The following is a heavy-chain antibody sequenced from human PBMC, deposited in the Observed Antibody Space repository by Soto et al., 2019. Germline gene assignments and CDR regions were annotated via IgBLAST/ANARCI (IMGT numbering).Heavy chain of an antibody. CDR3: AKEYSSGLQYFQH. Sequence: GGSLRLSCAASGFTFGDSGMHWVRQAPGKGLEWVAVIWFDGSSQYYADSVKGRFTISRDNSKNTLYLQMNSLRAEDTAVYYCAKEYSSGLQYFQHWGQGTLVTVSS. CDR1: GFTFGDSG. CDR2: IWFDGSSQ. D-gene: IGHD6-19*01. V-gene: IGHV3-33*06. J-gene: IGHJ1*01.